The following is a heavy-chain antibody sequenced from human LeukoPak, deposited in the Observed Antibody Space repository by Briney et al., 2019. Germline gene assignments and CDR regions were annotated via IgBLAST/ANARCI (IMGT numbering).Heavy chain of an antibody. CDR2: ISGSGGST. V-gene: IGHV3-23*01. CDR3: APGGIAAAGGGWFDP. D-gene: IGHD6-13*01. Sequence: GGSLRLSCAASGFTFSSYAMSWVRQAPGKGLEWVSAISGSGGSTYYADSVKGQFTISRDNSKNTLYLQMNSLRAEDTAVYYCAPGGIAAAGGGWFDPWGQGTLVTVSS. J-gene: IGHJ5*02. CDR1: GFTFSSYA.